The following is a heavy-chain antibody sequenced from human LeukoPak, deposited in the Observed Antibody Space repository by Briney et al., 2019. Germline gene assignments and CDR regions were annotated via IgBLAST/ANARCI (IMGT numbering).Heavy chain of an antibody. CDR1: GFTFDDYA. CDR3: AKDGNYYDSSGGPFPPSHYYYYYYMDV. CDR2: ISWDGGST. J-gene: IGHJ6*03. Sequence: GGSLRLSCAASGFTFDDYAMHWVRQAPGKGLEWVSLISWDGGSTYYADSVKGRFTISRDNSKNSLYLQMNSLRAEDTALYYCAKDGNYYDSSGGPFPPSHYYYYYYMDVWGKGTTVTVSS. D-gene: IGHD3-22*01. V-gene: IGHV3-43D*03.